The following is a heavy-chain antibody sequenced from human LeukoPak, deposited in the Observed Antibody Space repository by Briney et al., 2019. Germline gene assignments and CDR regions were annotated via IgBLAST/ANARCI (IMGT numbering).Heavy chain of an antibody. J-gene: IGHJ4*02. CDR1: GFTFSSYA. Sequence: GGSLRLSCAASGFTFSSYAMHWVRQAPGKGLEWVAVIPYDGSNKYYADSVKGRFTISRDNSKNTLYLQMNSLRAEDTAVYYCAKDRGRAFYYGSGNYFAKASDYWGQGTLVTVSS. D-gene: IGHD3-10*01. CDR3: AKDRGRAFYYGSGNYFAKASDY. CDR2: IPYDGSNK. V-gene: IGHV3-30*04.